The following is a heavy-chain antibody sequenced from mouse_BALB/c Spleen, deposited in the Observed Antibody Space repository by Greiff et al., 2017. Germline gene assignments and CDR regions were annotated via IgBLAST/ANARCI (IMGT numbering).Heavy chain of an antibody. Sequence: QVQLKESGAELVRPGTSVKVSCKASGYAFTNYLIEWVKQRPGQGLEWIGDINPNNGGTIYNQKFKGKATLTVDKSSSTAYMELRSLTSEDTAVYYCARFDYDGGFAYWGQGTLVTVSA. CDR2: INPNNGGT. CDR1: GYAFTNYL. V-gene: IGHV1-54*01. D-gene: IGHD2-4*01. J-gene: IGHJ3*01. CDR3: ARFDYDGGFAY.